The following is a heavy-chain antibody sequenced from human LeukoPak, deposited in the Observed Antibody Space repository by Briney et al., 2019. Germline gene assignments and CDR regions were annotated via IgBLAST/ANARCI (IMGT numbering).Heavy chain of an antibody. V-gene: IGHV4-39*01. CDR2: IYYSGST. CDR3: ARHTGTPEYYFDY. Sequence: PSETLSLTCTVSGGSISSSSYYWGWIRQPPGKGLEWIGSIYYSGSTYYNPSIKSRVTISVDTSKNQFSLKLSSVTAADTAVYYCARHTGTPEYYFDYWGQGTLVTVSS. J-gene: IGHJ4*02. CDR1: GGSISSSSYY. D-gene: IGHD1-7*01.